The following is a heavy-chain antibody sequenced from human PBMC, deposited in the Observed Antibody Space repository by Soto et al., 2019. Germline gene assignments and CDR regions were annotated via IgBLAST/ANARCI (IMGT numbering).Heavy chain of an antibody. CDR3: ARPGTGTTGPNYYYGMDV. V-gene: IGHV1-69*01. D-gene: IGHD1-7*01. Sequence: QVQLVQSGAEVKKPGSSVKVSCKASGGTFSSYAISWVRQAPGQGLEWMGGIIPIFGTANYAQKFQGRVTITADEATSTAYMELSSLRSEYTAVYYCARPGTGTTGPNYYYGMDVWGQGTTVTVSS. CDR1: GGTFSSYA. CDR2: IIPIFGTA. J-gene: IGHJ6*02.